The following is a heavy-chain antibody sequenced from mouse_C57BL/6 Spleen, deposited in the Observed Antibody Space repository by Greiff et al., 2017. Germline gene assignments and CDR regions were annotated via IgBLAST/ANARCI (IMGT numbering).Heavy chain of an antibody. Sequence: EVKLVESGGGLVQPGGSLSLSCVASGFTFTDYYMSWVRQPPGKALEWLGFIRNKANGYTTEYSASVKGRFTISRDNSQSILYLQMNALRAEDSATYYCASSDYAFAYWGQGTLVTVSA. D-gene: IGHD2-4*01. J-gene: IGHJ3*01. CDR1: GFTFTDYY. V-gene: IGHV7-3*01. CDR2: IRNKANGYTT. CDR3: ASSDYAFAY.